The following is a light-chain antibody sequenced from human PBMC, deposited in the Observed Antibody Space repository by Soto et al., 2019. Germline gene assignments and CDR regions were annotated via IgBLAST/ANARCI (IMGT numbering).Light chain of an antibody. V-gene: IGKV3-15*01. Sequence: EIVLTQSPGTLSLSPGESATLSCRASQSVSNYLAWYQQKPGQAPRLLIYDASTRATGIPARFSGSGSGTEFTLTIDSLQSDDFAVYLCQQYRNWPLTFGGGTKVDI. CDR3: QQYRNWPLT. CDR2: DAS. CDR1: QSVSNY. J-gene: IGKJ4*01.